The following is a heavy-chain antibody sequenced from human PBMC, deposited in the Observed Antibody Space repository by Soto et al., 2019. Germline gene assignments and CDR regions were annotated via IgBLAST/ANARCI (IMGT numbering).Heavy chain of an antibody. J-gene: IGHJ6*02. V-gene: IGHV5-51*01. Sequence: GESLKISCKGSGYTFADTWINWVRQVPGKGLEWLGIIYPGHSETRYSPAFHGQFTLSADTSINTVYLQWNRLTASDTATYYCEKEHPSYYYGMDFWGQRTTVTVSS. D-gene: IGHD2-21*01. CDR3: EKEHPSYYYGMDF. CDR2: IYPGHSET. CDR1: GYTFADTW.